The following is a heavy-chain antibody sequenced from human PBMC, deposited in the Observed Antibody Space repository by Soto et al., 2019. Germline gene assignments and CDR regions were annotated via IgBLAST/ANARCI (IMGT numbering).Heavy chain of an antibody. D-gene: IGHD2-2*01. CDR2: IYPDDSDA. CDR3: ARDGLSSSTSFDY. J-gene: IGHJ4*02. CDR1: GYSFPDYW. Sequence: GESLKISCQGSGYSFPDYWIGWVRQVPGKGLEWMGIIYPDDSDAKYSPSFQGQVTMSADKSINTAYLQWSSLKASDTGMYFCARDGLSSSTSFDYWGQGTQVTVSS. V-gene: IGHV5-51*01.